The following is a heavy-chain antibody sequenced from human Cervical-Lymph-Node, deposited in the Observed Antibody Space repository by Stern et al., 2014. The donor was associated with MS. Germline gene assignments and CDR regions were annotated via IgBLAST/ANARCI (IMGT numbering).Heavy chain of an antibody. Sequence: VQLVESGGGVVQPGRSLRLSCAASGFTFSSYGMHWVRQAPGKGLEWVAVISYDGSNKYYAESVKGRFTISRDKSKNTLYRQMNSRRAEDTAVYYCANVGESYWGQGTLVTVSS. CDR1: GFTFSSYG. CDR2: ISYDGSNK. CDR3: ANVGESY. V-gene: IGHV3-30*18. J-gene: IGHJ4*02.